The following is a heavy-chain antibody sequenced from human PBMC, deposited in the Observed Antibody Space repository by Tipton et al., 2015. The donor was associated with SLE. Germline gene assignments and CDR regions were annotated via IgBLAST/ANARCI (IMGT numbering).Heavy chain of an antibody. CDR3: VERTGEN. V-gene: IGHV4-4*02. Sequence: TLSLTCAVSSGSISSSDWWSWVRQPPGKGLEWIGEIYRSGSATYNPSLKSRVTISMDKSKDQFSLNLASVTPADTAVYYCVERTGENWGQGTLVTVSS. CDR1: SGSISSSDW. CDR2: IYRSGSA. J-gene: IGHJ4*02. D-gene: IGHD3/OR15-3a*01.